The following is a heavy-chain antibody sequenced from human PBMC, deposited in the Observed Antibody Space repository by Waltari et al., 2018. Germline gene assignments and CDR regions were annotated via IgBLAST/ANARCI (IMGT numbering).Heavy chain of an antibody. CDR2: IYYSGSP. Sequence: QLQLQESGPGLVKPSETLSLTCTVSGGSISSSSYYWGWIRQPPGKGLEWIGSIYYSGSPYYNPSLKSRVTISVDTSKNQFSLKLSSVTAADTAVYYCANTIKYDYVWGSYYYYGMDVWGQGTTVTVSS. D-gene: IGHD3-16*01. CDR3: ANTIKYDYVWGSYYYYGMDV. CDR1: GGSISSSSYY. V-gene: IGHV4-39*01. J-gene: IGHJ6*02.